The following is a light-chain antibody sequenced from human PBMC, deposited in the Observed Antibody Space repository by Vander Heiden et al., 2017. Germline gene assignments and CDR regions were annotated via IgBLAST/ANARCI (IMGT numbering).Light chain of an antibody. CDR3: QHYVSFSRA. J-gene: IGKJ1*01. CDR2: KAS. V-gene: IGKV1-5*03. CDR1: ENIGNG. Sequence: DIQMAQSPSTLSASVGDRVTITCRASENIGNGLAWYQQKPGKVPNLLIYKASTLQSGVPSTFSGSGFGTEFTLTISSLQPDDFATYYCQHYVSFSRAFGQGTNVE.